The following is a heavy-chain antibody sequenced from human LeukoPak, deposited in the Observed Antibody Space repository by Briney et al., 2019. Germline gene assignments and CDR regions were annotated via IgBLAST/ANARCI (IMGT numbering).Heavy chain of an antibody. Sequence: GGSLRLSCAASGFTVSTNYMNWVRQAPGKGLEWVSVFYSGGTTYYADSVKGRFTISRDNSKNTLYLQMNSLRAEDTAVYYCARVGMITFGGGAFDIWGQGTMVTVSS. V-gene: IGHV3-53*01. CDR3: ARVGMITFGGGAFDI. J-gene: IGHJ3*02. D-gene: IGHD3-16*01. CDR1: GFTVSTNY. CDR2: FYSGGTT.